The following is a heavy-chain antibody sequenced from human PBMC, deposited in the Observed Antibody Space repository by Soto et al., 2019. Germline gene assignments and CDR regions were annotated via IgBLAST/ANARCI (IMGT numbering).Heavy chain of an antibody. CDR3: TSSDTVPTERNY. Sequence: GGSLRLSCASSGFTFSGSAMHWVRQASGKGLEWVGRIRSKANSYATAYAASVKGRFTISRDDSKNTAYLQMNSLKTEDTAVYYCTSSDTVPTERNYWGQGTLVTVSS. V-gene: IGHV3-73*01. CDR2: IRSKANSYAT. D-gene: IGHD4-17*01. CDR1: GFTFSGSA. J-gene: IGHJ4*02.